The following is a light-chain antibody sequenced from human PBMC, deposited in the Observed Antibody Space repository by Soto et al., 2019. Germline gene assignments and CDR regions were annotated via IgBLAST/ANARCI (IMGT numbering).Light chain of an antibody. CDR1: QSASINF. CDR2: GAS. Sequence: EIVLTQSPDILSLSPGERATLSCRASQSASINFLAWYQHKPGQAPRLLVYGASSRATGIPDRFSGSGSGTDSTLTISRLEPEDFAVYYCSLYGSAPGWTFGQGTKVEIK. CDR3: SLYGSAPGWT. V-gene: IGKV3-20*01. J-gene: IGKJ1*01.